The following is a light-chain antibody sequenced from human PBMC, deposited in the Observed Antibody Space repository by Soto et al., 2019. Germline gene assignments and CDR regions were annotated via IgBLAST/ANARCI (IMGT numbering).Light chain of an antibody. CDR2: AAS. V-gene: IGKV1-39*01. Sequence: DIQMTPSPSSLSASVGDRVTITCRASQSISSYLNWYQQKPGKAPMLLIYAASSLQSGVPSRFSGSGSGTDFTLTISSLQPEDFATYYCQQSYSNPPWTFGQGTKVDIK. CDR3: QQSYSNPPWT. CDR1: QSISSY. J-gene: IGKJ1*01.